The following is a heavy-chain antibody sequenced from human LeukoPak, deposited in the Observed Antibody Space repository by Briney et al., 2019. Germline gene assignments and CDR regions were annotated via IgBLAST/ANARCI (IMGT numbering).Heavy chain of an antibody. D-gene: IGHD2-2*01. CDR2: ISYDGSNK. J-gene: IGHJ4*02. Sequence: GGSLRLSCTASGFTLGDYAMHWVRQAPGKGLEWVAVISYDGSNKYYADSVKGRFTISRDISTDTLWLQMDSLRTEDTAVYYCAKGPLRGTAAAIDYWGQGTLVTVSS. V-gene: IGHV3-30-3*02. CDR1: GFTLGDYA. CDR3: AKGPLRGTAAAIDY.